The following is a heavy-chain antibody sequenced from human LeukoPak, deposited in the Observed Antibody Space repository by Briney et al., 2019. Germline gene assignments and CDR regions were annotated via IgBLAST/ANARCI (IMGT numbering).Heavy chain of an antibody. J-gene: IGHJ4*02. CDR1: GGSISSSSYY. CDR2: IYYSGST. V-gene: IGHV4-39*07. CDR3: ARAPHFFDTSGSRYYFDY. Sequence: PSETLSLTCTVSGGSISSSSYYWGWIRQPPGKGLEWIGSIYYSGSTYYNPSLKSRVTISVDTSKNQFSLKLSSVTAADTAVYYCARAPHFFDTSGSRYYFDYWGQGALVTVSS. D-gene: IGHD3-22*01.